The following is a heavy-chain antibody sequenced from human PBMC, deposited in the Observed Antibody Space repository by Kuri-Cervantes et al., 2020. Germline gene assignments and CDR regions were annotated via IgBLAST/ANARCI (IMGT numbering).Heavy chain of an antibody. CDR2: MNPDSGNA. Sequence: ASVKVSCKASGYTFTRYDINWVRQATGQGLEWMGWMNPDSGNAGYAQKFQDRVTMTGDTSISTAYMDLGSLRSEDTAVYYCASSVLITASDAFDIWGQGTLVTVSS. V-gene: IGHV1-8*01. J-gene: IGHJ3*02. CDR3: ASSVLITASDAFDI. D-gene: IGHD1-20*01. CDR1: GYTFTRYD.